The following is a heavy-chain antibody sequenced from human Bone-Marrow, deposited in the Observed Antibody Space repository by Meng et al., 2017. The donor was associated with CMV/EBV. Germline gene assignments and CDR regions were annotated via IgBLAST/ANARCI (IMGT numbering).Heavy chain of an antibody. CDR1: GFTFSSYA. CDR3: ARGRQIYCSSTSCYRGFDC. Sequence: GGSLRLSCAASGFTFSSYAMHWVRQAPGKGLEWVAVISYDGSNKYYADSVKGRFTISRDNSKNTLYLQMNGLRAEDTAVYFCARGRQIYCSSTSCYRGFDCCGQGTLVAVSS. D-gene: IGHD2-2*02. V-gene: IGHV3-30*04. J-gene: IGHJ4*02. CDR2: ISYDGSNK.